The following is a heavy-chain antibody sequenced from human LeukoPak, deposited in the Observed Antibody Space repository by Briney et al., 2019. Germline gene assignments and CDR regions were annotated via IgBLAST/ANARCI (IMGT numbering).Heavy chain of an antibody. D-gene: IGHD1-1*01. J-gene: IGHJ4*02. CDR1: GFTFSSYG. V-gene: IGHV3-30*02. Sequence: GGSLRLSCAASGFTFSSYGMPWVRQAPGKGLEWVAFIRFDGSNKYYADSVKGRFTISRDNSKNTLYLQMNSLTAEDTAIFYCAKATGTLTNWGQGILVTVSS. CDR3: AKATGTLTN. CDR2: IRFDGSNK.